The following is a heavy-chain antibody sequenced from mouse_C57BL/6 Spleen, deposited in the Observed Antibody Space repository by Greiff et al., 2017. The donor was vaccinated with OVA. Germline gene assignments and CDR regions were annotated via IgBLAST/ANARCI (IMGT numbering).Heavy chain of an antibody. CDR1: GYTFTSYW. V-gene: IGHV1-61*01. J-gene: IGHJ1*03. Sequence: QVQLKQPGAELVRPGSSVKLSCKASGYTFTSYWMDWVKQRPGQGLEWIGNIYPSDSETHYNQKFKDKATLTVDKSSSTAYMQLSSLTSEDSAVYYCARGPYYFDVWGTGTTVTVSS. CDR2: IYPSDSET. CDR3: ARGPYYFDV.